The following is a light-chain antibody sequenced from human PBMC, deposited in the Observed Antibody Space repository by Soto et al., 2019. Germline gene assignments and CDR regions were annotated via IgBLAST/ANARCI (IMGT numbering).Light chain of an antibody. J-gene: IGKJ4*01. V-gene: IGKV3-20*01. CDR3: QQYDSSPLA. Sequence: EIVLTQSPGTLSLSPGERATLSCRASQSVSSSYLAWYQQKPGQAPRLLIYGASSRATGIPDRFSGSGSGTDFTVTISRLEPEDFAVYSCQQYDSSPLAFGGGTKLDIK. CDR1: QSVSSSY. CDR2: GAS.